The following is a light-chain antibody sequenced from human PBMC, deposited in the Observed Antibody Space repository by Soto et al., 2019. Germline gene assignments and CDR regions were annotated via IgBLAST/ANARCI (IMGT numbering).Light chain of an antibody. J-gene: IGKJ1*01. CDR1: QTIIRY. V-gene: IGKV1-39*01. CDR3: QQSYKSPRT. Sequence: DIQMTQSPSSLSASIGDRVTITCRASQTIIRYLNWYQQKPGKAPRLLIYAASSLQSGVPSRFSGSGSGTDFTLTVSSLQPEDFATYYCQQSYKSPRTFGKGTRVEIK. CDR2: AAS.